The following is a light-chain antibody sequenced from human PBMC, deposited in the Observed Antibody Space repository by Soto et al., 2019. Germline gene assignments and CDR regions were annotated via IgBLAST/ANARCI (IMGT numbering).Light chain of an antibody. V-gene: IGKV1-5*01. CDR3: QQYNSYWT. CDR2: DAS. CDR1: QSISSW. Sequence: DIQMTQSPSTLSASVGDRVTITCRASQSISSWLAWYQQKPGKAPKVLIYDASSLESGVPSRFRGSGSGTEFTLTISGLQPGDFATYYCQQYNSYWTVGQGTKVEIK. J-gene: IGKJ1*01.